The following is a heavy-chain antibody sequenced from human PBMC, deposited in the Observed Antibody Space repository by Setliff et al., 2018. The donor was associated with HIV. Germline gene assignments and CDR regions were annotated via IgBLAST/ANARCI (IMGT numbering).Heavy chain of an antibody. J-gene: IGHJ4*02. Sequence: PSETLSLTCIVSGYSISNGFYWGWVRQPPGKGPEWIGSIDHSGKTFYKSSLKSRVTISVDTSKNTFSLRLTSMTAADTAVYYCVRDAVDSAGDYWGQGKVVTVSS. CDR3: VRDAVDSAGDY. CDR1: GYSISNGFY. CDR2: IDHSGKT. V-gene: IGHV4-38-2*02. D-gene: IGHD6-25*01.